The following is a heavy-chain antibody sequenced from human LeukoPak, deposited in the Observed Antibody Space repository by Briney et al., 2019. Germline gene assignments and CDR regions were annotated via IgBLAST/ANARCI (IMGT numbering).Heavy chain of an antibody. CDR1: GYTFKNYG. Sequence: ASVKVSCKASGYTFKNYGISWVRQAPGEGLEWIGWINCNSGDTNYAQRLQGRVTITADTSTSTAYMELSSLTSDDTAVYYCARDRLSYCSSTSCQESLFDYWGQGTLVTVSS. CDR3: ARDRLSYCSSTSCQESLFDY. J-gene: IGHJ4*02. V-gene: IGHV1-18*01. D-gene: IGHD2-2*01. CDR2: INCNSGDT.